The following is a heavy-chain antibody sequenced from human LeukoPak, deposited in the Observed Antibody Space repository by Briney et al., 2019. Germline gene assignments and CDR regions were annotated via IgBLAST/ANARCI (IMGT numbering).Heavy chain of an antibody. V-gene: IGHV3-7*01. D-gene: IGHD3-3*01. CDR1: GFTFSTYY. CDR3: ARVPGDFWSGYFSYYFDY. Sequence: GGSLRLSCAASGFTFSTYYMSWVRQAPGKGPEWVATINLDGTENYYVDSVKGRFTISRDSAKNVLYLQMNSLRAEDTALYYCARVPGDFWSGYFSYYFDYWGQGTLVTVSS. CDR2: INLDGTEN. J-gene: IGHJ4*02.